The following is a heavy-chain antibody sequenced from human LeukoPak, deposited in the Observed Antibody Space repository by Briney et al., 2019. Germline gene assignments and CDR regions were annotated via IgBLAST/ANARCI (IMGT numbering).Heavy chain of an antibody. CDR1: GASIINHY. J-gene: IGHJ5*02. V-gene: IGHV4-4*07. CDR3: ARDGREASGWSTPES. Sequence: SETLSLTCTVSGASIINHYWSWVRQPAGKGLEWIGRIYSSGSANYSPSLKSRASISIDTSNNHFSLILTSVTAADTALYFCARDGREASGWSTPESWGQGTLVTVSS. D-gene: IGHD6-19*01. CDR2: IYSSGSA.